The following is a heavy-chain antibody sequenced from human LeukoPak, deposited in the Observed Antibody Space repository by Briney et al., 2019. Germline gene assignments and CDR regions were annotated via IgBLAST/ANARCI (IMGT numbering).Heavy chain of an antibody. CDR3: ANGGSSDYFDY. CDR2: ISYDGSNK. CDR1: GFTFSSYG. J-gene: IGHJ4*02. V-gene: IGHV3-30*18. D-gene: IGHD3-16*01. Sequence: PGGSLRLSCAASGFTFSSYGMHWVRQAPGKGLEWVAVISYDGSNKYYADSVKGRFTISRDNSKNTLYLQMSSLRAEDTAVYYCANGGSSDYFDYWGQGTLVTVSS.